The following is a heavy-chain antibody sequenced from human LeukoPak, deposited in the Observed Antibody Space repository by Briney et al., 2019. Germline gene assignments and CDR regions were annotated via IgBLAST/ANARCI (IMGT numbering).Heavy chain of an antibody. CDR2: IYISGST. J-gene: IGHJ4*02. V-gene: IGHV4-4*07. Sequence: PSETLSLTCTVSGGSISYYYWSWIRQPAGGGLEWIGRIYISGSTNYNPSLKSRVTISIDKSNNQFFLKLNSVTAADTAVYYCARESHTYSSGWYKDFWGQGTLVTVSS. D-gene: IGHD6-19*01. CDR1: GGSISYYY. CDR3: ARESHTYSSGWYKDF.